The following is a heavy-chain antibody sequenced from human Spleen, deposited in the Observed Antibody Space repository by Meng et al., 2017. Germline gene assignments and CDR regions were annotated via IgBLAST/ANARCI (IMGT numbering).Heavy chain of an antibody. CDR3: ARGQYY. CDR1: GGSVNSGSYS. V-gene: IGHV4-61*01. J-gene: IGHJ4*02. CDR2: IYYSGST. Sequence: QVQLQGSGPGLGRPSETLSLTCTVSGGSVNSGSYSWSWIRQPPGKGLEWIGNIYYSGSTNYNPSLKSRVTMSIDASKNQFSLMLSSVTAADTAVYYCARGQYYWGQGTLVTVFS.